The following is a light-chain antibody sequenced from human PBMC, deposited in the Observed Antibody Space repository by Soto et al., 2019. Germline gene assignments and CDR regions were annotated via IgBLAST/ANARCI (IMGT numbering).Light chain of an antibody. CDR2: KIS. CDR1: ESLVHSDGNTY. CDR3: MQATQFPWT. V-gene: IGKV2-24*01. Sequence: DIVMTQTPLSSPVTLGQPASVTCRSSESLVHSDGNTYLSWLHQRPGQPPRLRIYKISDRFSGVPDRFSGSGAGTDFTLKISRVEAEDVGVYYCMQATQFPWTFGQGTKVEIK. J-gene: IGKJ1*01.